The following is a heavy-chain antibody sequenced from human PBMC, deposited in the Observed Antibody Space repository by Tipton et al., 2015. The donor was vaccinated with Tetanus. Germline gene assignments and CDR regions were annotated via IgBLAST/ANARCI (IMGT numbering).Heavy chain of an antibody. CDR1: GGTFSSYA. CDR2: IIPIFGTA. Sequence: QMQLVQSGAEVKKPGSSVKVSCKASGGTFSSYAISWVRQAPGQGLEWMGGIIPIFGTANYAQKFQGRVTITADESTSTAYMELSSLRSEDPAVYYCAREGTLGAVAGTGSFDYWGQGTLVTVSS. D-gene: IGHD6-19*01. V-gene: IGHV1-69*01. CDR3: AREGTLGAVAGTGSFDY. J-gene: IGHJ4*02.